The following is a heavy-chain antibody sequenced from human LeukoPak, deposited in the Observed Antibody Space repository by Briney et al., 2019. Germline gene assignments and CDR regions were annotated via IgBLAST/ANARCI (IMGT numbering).Heavy chain of an antibody. CDR3: AKRGIVIRAVIIIGFHKEAYYFDY. CDR2: ISERGGST. V-gene: IGHV3-23*01. J-gene: IGHJ4*02. D-gene: IGHD3-10*01. Sequence: GGSLRLSCVVSGITLSNYGMSWVRQAPGKGLEWVSGISERGGSTNYADSVKGRFIISRDTSKNTVYLQMNSLRVEDTAAYFCAKRGIVIRAVIIIGFHKEAYYFDYWGQGILVTVSS. CDR1: GITLSNYG.